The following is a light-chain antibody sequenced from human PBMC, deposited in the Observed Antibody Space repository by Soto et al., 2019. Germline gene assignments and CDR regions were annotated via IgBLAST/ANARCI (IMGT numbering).Light chain of an antibody. Sequence: DIQMTQSPSTLSASVGDRVTITCRASQSIRDWLAWYQQKPGKAPKLLIYEASRLEGGVPSRFSGSGSRTEFTLTISSRHPEDVANYYCHQYFTEGLFGQGTHLEIK. V-gene: IGKV1-5*01. CDR1: QSIRDW. J-gene: IGKJ2*01. CDR3: HQYFTEGL. CDR2: EAS.